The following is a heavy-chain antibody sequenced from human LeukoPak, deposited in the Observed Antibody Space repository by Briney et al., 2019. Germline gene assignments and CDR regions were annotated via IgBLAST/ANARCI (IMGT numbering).Heavy chain of an antibody. J-gene: IGHJ4*02. D-gene: IGHD2-8*01. CDR3: ARVMGGYLDY. CDR2: IYYSGST. Sequence: SETLSLTCTVSGGSVSSGSYYWSWIRQPPGKGLEWIGYIYYSGSTNYNPSLKSRVTISVDTSKNQFSLKLSSVTAADTAVYYCARVMGGYLDYWGQGTLVTVSS. V-gene: IGHV4-61*01. CDR1: GGSVSSGSYY.